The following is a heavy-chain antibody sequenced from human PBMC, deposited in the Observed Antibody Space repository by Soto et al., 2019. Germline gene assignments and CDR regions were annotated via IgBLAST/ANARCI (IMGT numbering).Heavy chain of an antibody. J-gene: IGHJ5*02. D-gene: IGHD2-2*01. Sequence: GESLKISCAASGFNISSYRMNWVRQAPGKGLEWVSYISSSSSTIYYADSVKGRFTISRDNAKNALYLQMNSLRAEDTAVYYCASGPVAAVPAAMNWFDRWGQGTLVTVSS. V-gene: IGHV3-48*01. CDR1: GFNISSYR. CDR3: ASGPVAAVPAAMNWFDR. CDR2: ISSSSSTI.